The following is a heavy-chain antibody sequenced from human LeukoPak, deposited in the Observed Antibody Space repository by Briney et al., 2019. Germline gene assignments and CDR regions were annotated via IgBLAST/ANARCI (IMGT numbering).Heavy chain of an antibody. CDR2: INPNSGGT. CDR3: ARDKGGYCSSTSCSDFDP. V-gene: IGHV1-2*02. CDR1: GYTFTGYY. J-gene: IGHJ5*02. Sequence: GASVKVSCKASGYTFTGYYMHWVRQAPGQGLEWMGWINPNSGGTNYAQKFQGRVTMTRDTSISTAYMELSRLRSDDTAVHYCARDKGGYCSSTSCSDFDPWGQGTLVTVSS. D-gene: IGHD2-2*03.